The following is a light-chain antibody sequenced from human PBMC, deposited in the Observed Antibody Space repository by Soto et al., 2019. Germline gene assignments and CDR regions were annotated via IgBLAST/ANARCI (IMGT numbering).Light chain of an antibody. CDR1: QSVSSSY. CDR3: QQYNNWWT. CDR2: GAS. J-gene: IGKJ1*01. Sequence: EIVLTQSPGTPSLFPGERATPSCRASQSVSSSYLAWYQQKPGQAPRLLIYGASTRATGVPARFSGSGSGTEFTLTISSLQSEDFAVYYCQQYNNWWTFGQGTKVDIK. V-gene: IGKV3-15*01.